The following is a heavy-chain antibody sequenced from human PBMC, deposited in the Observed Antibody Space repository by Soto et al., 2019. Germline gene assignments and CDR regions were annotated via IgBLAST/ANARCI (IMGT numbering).Heavy chain of an antibody. CDR3: ARIPGGIAARRGFYYGMDV. CDR1: GFSLSTSGMC. J-gene: IGHJ6*02. V-gene: IGHV2-70*01. CDR2: IDWDDDK. Sequence: SGPTLVNPTQTLTLTCTFSGFSLSTSGMCVSWIRQPPGKALEWLALIDWDDDKYYSTSLKTRLTISKDTSKNQVVLTMTNMDPVGTATYYCARIPGGIAARRGFYYGMDVWGQGTTVTVSS. D-gene: IGHD6-6*01.